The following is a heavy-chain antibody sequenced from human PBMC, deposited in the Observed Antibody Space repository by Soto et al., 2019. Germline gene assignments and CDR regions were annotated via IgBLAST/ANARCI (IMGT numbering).Heavy chain of an antibody. V-gene: IGHV3-23*01. J-gene: IGHJ4*02. CDR3: AKEFVNYDYIWGSYRFDY. CDR2: ISGSGGST. Sequence: GGSLRLSCAASGFTFSSYAMSWVRQAPGKGLEWVSAISGSGGSTYYADSVKGRFTISRDNSKNMLYLQMNSLRAEDTAVYYCAKEFVNYDYIWGSYRFDYWGQGTLVTAPQ. CDR1: GFTFSSYA. D-gene: IGHD3-16*02.